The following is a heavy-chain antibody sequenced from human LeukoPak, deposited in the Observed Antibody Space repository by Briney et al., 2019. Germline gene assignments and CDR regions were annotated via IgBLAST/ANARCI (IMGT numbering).Heavy chain of an antibody. CDR1: GYTFSSYG. CDR3: ARTDIVVVPAASVNYYYGMDV. V-gene: IGHV1-69*13. J-gene: IGHJ6*02. Sequence: SVKVSCKASGYTFSSYGFSWVRQAPGQGLEWMGGIIPIFGTANYAQKFQGRVTITADESTSTVYMELSSLRSEDTAVYYCARTDIVVVPAASVNYYYGMDVWGQGTTVTVSS. D-gene: IGHD2-2*01. CDR2: IIPIFGTA.